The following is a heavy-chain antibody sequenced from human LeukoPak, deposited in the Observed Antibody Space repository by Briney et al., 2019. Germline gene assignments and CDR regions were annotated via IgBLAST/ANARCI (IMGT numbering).Heavy chain of an antibody. D-gene: IGHD4-23*01. Sequence: PSETLSLTCTVSGGSLSSFYWSWIRQPPGKGLEWIGYIYYSGSTNYNPSLKSRVTISVDTSKNQFSLRLSSVTAADTAVYYCARRVHGGTLDYWGQGTLVTVSS. CDR3: ARRVHGGTLDY. J-gene: IGHJ4*02. CDR2: IYYSGST. V-gene: IGHV4-59*08. CDR1: GGSLSSFY.